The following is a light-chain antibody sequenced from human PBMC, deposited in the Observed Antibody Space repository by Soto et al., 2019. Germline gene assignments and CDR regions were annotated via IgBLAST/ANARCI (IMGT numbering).Light chain of an antibody. J-gene: IGLJ1*01. V-gene: IGLV2-14*01. CDR3: SSYTRTSTFL. Sequence: QSALTQPASVSGSPGQSVIISCTGTSSDVGGYDYVSWYQQYPGEVPKLIIYDVSNRPSGVSNRFSGSKSGNTASLTISGLXXXXEADYYCSSYTRTSTFLFGSGTKLT. CDR2: DVS. CDR1: SSDVGGYDY.